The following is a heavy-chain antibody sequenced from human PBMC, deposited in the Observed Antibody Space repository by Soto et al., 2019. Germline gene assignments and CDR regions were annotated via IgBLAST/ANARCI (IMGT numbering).Heavy chain of an antibody. Sequence: GASVKVSCKASGGTFSSYAISWVRQAPGQGLEWMGGIIPIFGTANYAQEFQGRVTIAADESTSTAYMELSSLRSEDTAVYYCARYYDILTGQNYYYGMDVWGQGTTVTVSS. J-gene: IGHJ6*02. CDR3: ARYYDILTGQNYYYGMDV. CDR2: IIPIFGTA. D-gene: IGHD3-9*01. V-gene: IGHV1-69*13. CDR1: GGTFSSYA.